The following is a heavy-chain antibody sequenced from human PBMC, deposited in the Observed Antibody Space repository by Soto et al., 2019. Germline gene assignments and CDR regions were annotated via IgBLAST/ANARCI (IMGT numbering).Heavy chain of an antibody. J-gene: IGHJ6*02. CDR2: INGDGITR. Sequence: EVQLVESGGGLVQPGGSLRLSCAASEFAFNTYWMHWVRQVPGKGLEWVSRINGDGITRTYADSVKSQFTIYRDNAKNILYLKMNSLRAEDTAVYYCARDKAYGLDVRGQGNTVTVSS. V-gene: IGHV3-74*01. CDR3: ARDKAYGLDV. CDR1: EFAFNTYW.